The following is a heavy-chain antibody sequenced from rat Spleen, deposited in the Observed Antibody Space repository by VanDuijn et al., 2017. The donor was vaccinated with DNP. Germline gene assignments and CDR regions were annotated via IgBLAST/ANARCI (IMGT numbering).Heavy chain of an antibody. J-gene: IGHJ2*01. CDR1: GFSLTTYG. V-gene: IGHV2S12*01. CDR3: TRDYYGYNFNY. Sequence: QVQLKESGPGLVQPSQTLSLTCTVSGFSLTTYGVAWVRQPPGKGLEWIAAISSGGNTFYNSALKSRLSISRDTSKSQVFLKMNSLQPEYTAIYFCTRDYYGYNFNYWGQGVMVTVSS. CDR2: ISSGGNT. D-gene: IGHD1-9*01.